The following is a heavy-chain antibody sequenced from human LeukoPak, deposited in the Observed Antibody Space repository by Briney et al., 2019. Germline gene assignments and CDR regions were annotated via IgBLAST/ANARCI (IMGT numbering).Heavy chain of an antibody. CDR3: ASHGGLYFNWFAP. D-gene: IGHD4-23*01. J-gene: IGHJ5*02. CDR2: IYYSGSI. V-gene: IGHV4-39*02. Sequence: SETLSLTCTVSGGSISSSSYYWGWIRQPPGKGLEWIGSIYYSGSIFYNPSLKSRVTMSLDTSKNHFSLNLSSVTAADTAVYYCASHGGLYFNWFAPRGQGTLVTVSS. CDR1: GGSISSSSYY.